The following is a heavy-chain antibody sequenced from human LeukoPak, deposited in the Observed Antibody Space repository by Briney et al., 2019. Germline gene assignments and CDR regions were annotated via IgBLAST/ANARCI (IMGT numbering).Heavy chain of an antibody. CDR2: LFHGGTT. Sequence: PSETLSLTCTVSGYSINSIYFWAWIRQPPGKGLAWIGSLFHGGTTHYNPSLKSRVAMSLDTSKNHFSLELNSVTAADTAVYHCARDTRYTGSYHFDEWGQGTLVSVSS. D-gene: IGHD5-12*01. CDR3: ARDTRYTGSYHFDE. V-gene: IGHV4-38-2*02. J-gene: IGHJ4*02. CDR1: GYSINSIYF.